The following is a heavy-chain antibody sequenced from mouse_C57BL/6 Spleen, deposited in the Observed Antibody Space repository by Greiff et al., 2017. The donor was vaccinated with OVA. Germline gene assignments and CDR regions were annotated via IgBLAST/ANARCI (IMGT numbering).Heavy chain of an antibody. V-gene: IGHV3-6*01. Sequence: EVQLQESGPGLVKPSQSLSLTCSVTGYSITSGYYWNWIRQFPGNKLEWMGYISYDGSNNYNPSLKNRISITRDTSKNQFFLKLNSVTTEDTATYYCARGVRSSDYWGQGTTLTVSS. CDR1: GYSITSGYY. D-gene: IGHD1-1*01. CDR2: ISYDGSN. CDR3: ARGVRSSDY. J-gene: IGHJ2*01.